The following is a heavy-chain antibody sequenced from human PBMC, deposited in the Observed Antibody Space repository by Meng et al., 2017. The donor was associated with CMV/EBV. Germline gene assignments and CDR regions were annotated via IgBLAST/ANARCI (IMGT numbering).Heavy chain of an antibody. CDR3: ARSTRGLAAAGGDY. CDR1: GFTFSSYS. Sequence: GGSLRLSCAASGFTFSSYSMNWVRQAPGKGLEWVSSISSSSSYIYYADSVKARFTISRDNAKNSLYLQMNSLRAEDTAVYYCARSTRGLAAAGGDYWGQGTLVTVSS. V-gene: IGHV3-21*01. J-gene: IGHJ4*02. CDR2: ISSSSSYI. D-gene: IGHD6-13*01.